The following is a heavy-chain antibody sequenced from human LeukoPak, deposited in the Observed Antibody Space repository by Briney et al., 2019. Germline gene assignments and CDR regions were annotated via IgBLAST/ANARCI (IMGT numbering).Heavy chain of an antibody. D-gene: IGHD3-16*01. Sequence: GESLQISCKGSGYSFTSFWIDWVRQLPGKGLEWMGIIYPGDSDTTYSPSFQGQVTISADKSINTAYLQWSSLKASDTAMYYCARQKGATQDFDYWGQGTLVTVSS. V-gene: IGHV5-51*01. CDR2: IYPGDSDT. J-gene: IGHJ4*02. CDR3: ARQKGATQDFDY. CDR1: GYSFTSFW.